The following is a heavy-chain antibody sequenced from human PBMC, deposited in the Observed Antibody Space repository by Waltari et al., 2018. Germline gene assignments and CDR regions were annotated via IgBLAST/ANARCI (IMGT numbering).Heavy chain of an antibody. CDR2: IKSKTDGGKT. V-gene: IGHV3-15*01. CDR1: GFTFSNAW. J-gene: IGHJ4*02. Sequence: EVQLVESGGGLVQPGGSLSLSCAASGFTFSNAWMSWVRQAPGKGLEWVGRIKSKTDGGKTDYAAPVKGRFTISRDDSKNTLYLQMNSLKTEDTAVYYCTTLPRITTRDYWGQGTLVTVSS. D-gene: IGHD3-16*01. CDR3: TTLPRITTRDY.